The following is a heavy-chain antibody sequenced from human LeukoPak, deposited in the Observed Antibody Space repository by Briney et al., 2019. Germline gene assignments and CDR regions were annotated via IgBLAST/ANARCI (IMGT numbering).Heavy chain of an antibody. J-gene: IGHJ4*02. D-gene: IGHD2-15*01. Sequence: GGSLRLSCAASGFTFGNFWMHWIRQGPGKGLLWVARINGDGSYADYAESVQGRFTVSRDNAKNTLYLQMDSLRVEDTAVYYCVSGTAAVAPALTYWGRGTLVTVSS. CDR1: GFTFGNFW. CDR3: VSGTAAVAPALTY. V-gene: IGHV3-74*01. CDR2: INGDGSYA.